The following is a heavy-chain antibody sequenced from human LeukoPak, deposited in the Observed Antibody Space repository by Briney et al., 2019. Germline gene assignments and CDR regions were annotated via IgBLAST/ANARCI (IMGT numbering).Heavy chain of an antibody. CDR1: GGSISSGGYY. D-gene: IGHD5-24*01. V-gene: IGHV4-30-2*01. Sequence: SQTLSLTCTVSGGSISSGGYYWSWIRQPPGKGLEWIGEINHSGSTNYNPSLKSRVTISVDTSKNQFSLKLSSVTAADTAVYYCARGRRGWLQLRGFDYWGQGTLVTVSS. J-gene: IGHJ4*02. CDR3: ARGRRGWLQLRGFDY. CDR2: INHSGST.